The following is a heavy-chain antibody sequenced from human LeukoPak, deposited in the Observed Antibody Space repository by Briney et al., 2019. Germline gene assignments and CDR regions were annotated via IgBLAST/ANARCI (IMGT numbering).Heavy chain of an antibody. CDR2: VYYSGST. CDR1: GGSISGYY. J-gene: IGHJ6*02. Sequence: SESLSLTCTVSGGSISGYYWSWIRQPPGKGLEWIAYVYYSGSTNYSPSLKSRVTISVDTSKNQFSLKLSSVTAADTAVYYCARVGVGATMDVWGQGTTVTVSS. D-gene: IGHD3-16*01. V-gene: IGHV4-59*01. CDR3: ARVGVGATMDV.